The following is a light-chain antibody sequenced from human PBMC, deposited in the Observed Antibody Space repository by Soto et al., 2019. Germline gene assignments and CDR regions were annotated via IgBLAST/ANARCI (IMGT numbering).Light chain of an antibody. V-gene: IGKV3-11*01. J-gene: IGKJ2*01. CDR2: DAS. CDR3: QQRSTWPPYT. Sequence: EIVLTQSPATLSLSPGERATLSCRASQSVSSYLACYQQKPGQAPRLLIYDASNRATGIPARFSGSGSGTDFTLTNSSLEPEDFADYYCQQRSTWPPYTFGQGTKLEIK. CDR1: QSVSSY.